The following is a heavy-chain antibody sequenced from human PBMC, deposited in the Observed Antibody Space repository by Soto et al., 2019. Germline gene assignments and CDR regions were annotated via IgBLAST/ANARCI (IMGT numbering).Heavy chain of an antibody. CDR1: GYTFTNYA. V-gene: IGHV1-3*05. CDR2: INAGNGNT. CDR3: ARDEGYSDSSGYYDY. J-gene: IGHJ4*02. D-gene: IGHD3-22*01. Sequence: QVQLVQSGAEEKKPGASVKVSCKASGYTFTNYAIHWVRQAPGQRLEWMGWINAGNGNTRYSQKFQGRVTITRVTSASTAYMELSSLRSEDTALYYCARDEGYSDSSGYYDYWGQGTLVTVSS.